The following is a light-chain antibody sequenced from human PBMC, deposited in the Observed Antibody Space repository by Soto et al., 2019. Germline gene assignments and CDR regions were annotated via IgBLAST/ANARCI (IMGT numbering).Light chain of an antibody. CDR2: EVN. V-gene: IGLV2-23*02. CDR3: CSYVGSSTSYV. CDR1: SGDVGNYNL. Sequence: QSALTQPASVSGSPGQSITISCTGTSGDVGNYNLVSWYQQHPGKAPRLMIYEVNKWPSGVSNRFSGSKSGNTASLTISGLKAEDEADYYCCSYVGSSTSYVFGTGTKLTVL. J-gene: IGLJ1*01.